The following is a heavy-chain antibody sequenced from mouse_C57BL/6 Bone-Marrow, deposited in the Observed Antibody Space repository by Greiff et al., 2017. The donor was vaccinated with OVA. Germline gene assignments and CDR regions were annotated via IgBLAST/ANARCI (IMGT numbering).Heavy chain of an antibody. CDR2: IWSGGST. CDR3: ARLLWAY. CDR1: GFSLTSYG. J-gene: IGHJ3*01. Sequence: VKVEESGPGLVQPSQSLSITCTVSGFSLTSYGVHWVRQSPGKGLEWLGVIWSGGSTDYNAAFISRLSISKDNSKSQVFFKMNSLQADDTAIYYCARLLWAYWGQGTLVTVSA. V-gene: IGHV2-2*01. D-gene: IGHD2-1*01.